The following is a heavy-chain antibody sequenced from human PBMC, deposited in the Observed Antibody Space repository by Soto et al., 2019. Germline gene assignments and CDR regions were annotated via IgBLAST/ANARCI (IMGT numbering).Heavy chain of an antibody. V-gene: IGHV3-21*01. CDR1: GFTFSSYS. CDR3: ARDPYSSSSYFDY. CDR2: ISSSSSYI. D-gene: IGHD6-6*01. Sequence: PGGSLRLSCAASGFTFSSYSMNWVRQAPGKGLEWVSSISSSSSYIYYADSVRGRFTISRDNAKNSLYLQMNSLRAEDTAVYYCARDPYSSSSYFDYWGQGTLVTVSS. J-gene: IGHJ4*02.